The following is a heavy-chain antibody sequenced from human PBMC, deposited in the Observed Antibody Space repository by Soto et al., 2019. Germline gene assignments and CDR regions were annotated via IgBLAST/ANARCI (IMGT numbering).Heavy chain of an antibody. V-gene: IGHV4-31*03. CDR1: VGSISSGGYY. D-gene: IGHD1-26*01. J-gene: IGHJ4*02. CDR2: ICYSGST. CDR3: ARATLAGGATVFDY. Sequence: SETLSLTCTFSVGSISSGGYYCSWIRQHPGKGLEWIGYICYSGSTYYDPSLKSRVTISVDTSKNQFSLKLSSVTAADTAVYYCARATLAGGATVFDYWGQGTLVTVSS.